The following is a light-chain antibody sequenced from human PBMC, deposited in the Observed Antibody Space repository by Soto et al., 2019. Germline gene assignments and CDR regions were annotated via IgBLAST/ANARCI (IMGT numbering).Light chain of an antibody. CDR3: QQLNSYPLT. Sequence: EIVLTQSPGTLSLSPGERATLSCSASQSVSNNYLAWYQQKPGQAPRLLIYGASNRATGIPDRFSGSGSGTDFTLTISRLEPEDFATYYCQQLNSYPLTFGGGTKVDIK. V-gene: IGKV3-20*01. CDR1: QSVSNNY. CDR2: GAS. J-gene: IGKJ4*01.